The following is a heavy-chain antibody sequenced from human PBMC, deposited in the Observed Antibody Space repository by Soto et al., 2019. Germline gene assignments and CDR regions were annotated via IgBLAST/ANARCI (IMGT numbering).Heavy chain of an antibody. V-gene: IGHV3-30*18. CDR2: ISYDGSNK. J-gene: IGHJ4*02. D-gene: IGHD3-22*01. CDR1: GFTFSNYG. CDR3: AKGGDSSGLNY. Sequence: GGSLRLSCAASGFTFSNYGMHWVRQAPGKGLEWVAVISYDGSNKYYADSVKGRFTISRDNSKNTLYLQMNNLRAEDTAVYYCAKGGDSSGLNYWGQGTLVTSPQ.